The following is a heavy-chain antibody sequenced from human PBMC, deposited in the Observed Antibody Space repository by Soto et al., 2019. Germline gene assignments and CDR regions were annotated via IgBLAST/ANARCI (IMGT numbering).Heavy chain of an antibody. Sequence: SETLSLTCTVSGGSISSGDYYWSWIRQPPGKGLEWIGYIYYSGSTYYNPSLKSRVTISVDTSKNQFSLKLSSVTAADTAVYYCARETYYDSSGYPPGLVYWGQGTLVTVSS. CDR3: ARETYYDSSGYPPGLVY. CDR1: GGSISSGDYY. J-gene: IGHJ4*02. V-gene: IGHV4-30-4*01. D-gene: IGHD3-22*01. CDR2: IYYSGST.